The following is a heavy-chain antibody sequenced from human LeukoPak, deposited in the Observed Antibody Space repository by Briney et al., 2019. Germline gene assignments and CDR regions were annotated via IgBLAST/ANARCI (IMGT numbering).Heavy chain of an antibody. V-gene: IGHV3-30*18. Sequence: PGGSLRLSCAASGFTFSSYGIHWVRQAPGKGLEWVALISDDGSKKYSADSVKGRFTISRDNSKNTVYLQMNSLRAEDTAVYHCAKGFRDYGGNGVDFWGQGTLVTVSS. CDR2: ISDDGSKK. J-gene: IGHJ4*02. D-gene: IGHD4-23*01. CDR3: AKGFRDYGGNGVDF. CDR1: GFTFSSYG.